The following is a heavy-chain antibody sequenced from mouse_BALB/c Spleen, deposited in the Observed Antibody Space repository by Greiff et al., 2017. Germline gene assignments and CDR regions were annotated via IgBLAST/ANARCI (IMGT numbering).Heavy chain of an antibody. CDR2: IYPGNSDT. Sequence: EVQLQQSGPQLVRPGASVKISCKASGYSFTSYWMHWVKQRPGQGLEWIGAIYPGNSDTSYNQKFKGKAKLTAVTSTSTAYMELSSLTNEDSAVYYCPLLRPFDYWGQGTTLTVSS. V-gene: IGHV1-5*01. J-gene: IGHJ2*01. CDR3: PLLRPFDY. CDR1: GYSFTSYW. D-gene: IGHD1-2*01.